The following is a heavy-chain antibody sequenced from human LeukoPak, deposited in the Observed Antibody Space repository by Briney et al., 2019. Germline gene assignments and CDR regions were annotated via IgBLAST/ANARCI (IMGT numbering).Heavy chain of an antibody. Sequence: GGSLRLSCAASGFTVSSNYMSWVRQAPGKGLECVSVIYSGDNTYYADSVKGRFTISRDNSKNTLYLQMNSLRAEDTAVYYCARDLLNEGNHLDYWGQGTLVTVSS. CDR1: GFTVSSNY. CDR2: IYSGDNT. J-gene: IGHJ4*02. CDR3: ARDLLNEGNHLDY. D-gene: IGHD4-23*01. V-gene: IGHV3-53*01.